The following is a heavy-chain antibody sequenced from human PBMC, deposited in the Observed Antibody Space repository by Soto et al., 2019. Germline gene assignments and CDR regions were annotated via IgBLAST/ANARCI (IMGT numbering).Heavy chain of an antibody. CDR1: GFTFSDYY. CDR3: ARVRRIAAAWYWFDP. D-gene: IGHD6-13*01. Sequence: GGSLRLSCAASGFTFSDYYMSWIRQAPGKGLEWVSYISSSGSTIYYADSVKGRFTISRDNAKNSLYLQMNSLRAEDTAVYYCARVRRIAAAWYWFDPWGQGTLVTVSS. J-gene: IGHJ5*02. V-gene: IGHV3-11*01. CDR2: ISSSGSTI.